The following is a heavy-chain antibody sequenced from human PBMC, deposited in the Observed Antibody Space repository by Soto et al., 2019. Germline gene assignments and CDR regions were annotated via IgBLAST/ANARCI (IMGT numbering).Heavy chain of an antibody. D-gene: IGHD6-13*01. Sequence: EVQLLESGGGLLQPGGSLRLSCAASGFTFSSYAMSWVRQAPGKGLEWVSAISGSGGSTYYADSGKGRFTISRDNSKNTLYLQMNSLRAEDTAVYYCARRGRPKSGSSWYNYWGQGTLVTVSS. V-gene: IGHV3-23*01. CDR2: ISGSGGST. CDR3: ARRGRPKSGSSWYNY. CDR1: GFTFSSYA. J-gene: IGHJ4*02.